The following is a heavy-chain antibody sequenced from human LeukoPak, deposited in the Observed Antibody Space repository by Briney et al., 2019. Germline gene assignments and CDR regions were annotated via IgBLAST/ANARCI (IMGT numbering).Heavy chain of an antibody. CDR1: GFTFSSCG. CDR3: VGGDY. V-gene: IGHV3-7*01. CDR2: INQDGSDK. Sequence: GGSLRLSCAASGFTFSSCGMSWVRQAPGKGLECVANINQDGSDKYYVDSVKGRFTISRDNTKNSLYLQMNSLRAEDTAVYYCVGGDYWGQGTLVTVSS. J-gene: IGHJ4*02.